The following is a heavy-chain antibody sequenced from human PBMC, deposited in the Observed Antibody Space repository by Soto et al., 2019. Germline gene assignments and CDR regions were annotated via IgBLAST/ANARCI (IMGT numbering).Heavy chain of an antibody. CDR1: GGSLSGATYS. CDR2: IFPSGTT. Sequence: TLSLTCGVSGGSLSGATYSWNWIRQPPGKGLEWIGYIFPSGTTYYNPSLKSRVTISIDVSKNHFSLSLRSLTAADTAVYCCARSREFDYWSQGTLVTVSS. CDR3: ARSREFDY. V-gene: IGHV4-30-2*01. J-gene: IGHJ4*02.